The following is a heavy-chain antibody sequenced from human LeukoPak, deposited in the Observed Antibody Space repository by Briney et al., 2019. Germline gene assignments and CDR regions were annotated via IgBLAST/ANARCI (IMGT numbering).Heavy chain of an antibody. CDR3: ARVDYGDPPYYFDY. CDR1: GFTFSSYS. Sequence: GGSLRLSCAASGFTFSSYSMNWVRQAPGKGLEWFSSISSSSSYIYYADSVKGRFTISRDNAKNSLYLQMNSLRAEDTAVYYCARVDYGDPPYYFDYWGQGTLVTVSS. V-gene: IGHV3-21*01. CDR2: ISSSSSYI. D-gene: IGHD4-17*01. J-gene: IGHJ4*02.